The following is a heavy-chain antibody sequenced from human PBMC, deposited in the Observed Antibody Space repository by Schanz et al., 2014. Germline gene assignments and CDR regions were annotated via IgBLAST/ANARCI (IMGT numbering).Heavy chain of an antibody. CDR2: ITYNGGTI. D-gene: IGHD5-18*01. V-gene: IGHV3-48*01. J-gene: IGHJ2*01. CDR3: GRAGTGMAGWYFEL. Sequence: DVQLLESGGGLVQPGGSLRLSCAASGITFSSHSFNWVRQAPGKGLEWISYITYNGGTIYYADSVKGRFTISRDNSKNTLFLQMSSLRVDDMAVYYCGRAGTGMAGWYFELWGRGTMVTVSS. CDR1: GITFSSHS.